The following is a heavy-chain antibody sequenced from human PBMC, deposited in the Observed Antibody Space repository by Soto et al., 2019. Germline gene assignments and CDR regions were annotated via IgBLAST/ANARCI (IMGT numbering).Heavy chain of an antibody. V-gene: IGHV1-18*01. CDR2: TRPNNGST. D-gene: IGHD3-10*01. Sequence: VASVKVSCKASGYTFSIYGINWVRQAPGQGLEWMGWTRPNNGSTKYAQNLQGRVTMTTDTSTSTAYMELRSLRPDDTAVYYCVRDLDGSGSYYTDYWGQGTLVTVSS. J-gene: IGHJ4*02. CDR3: VRDLDGSGSYYTDY. CDR1: GYTFSIYG.